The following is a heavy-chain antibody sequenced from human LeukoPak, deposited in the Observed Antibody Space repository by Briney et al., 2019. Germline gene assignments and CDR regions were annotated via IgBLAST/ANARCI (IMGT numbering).Heavy chain of an antibody. V-gene: IGHV3-30*01. J-gene: IGHJ4*02. CDR3: ASIFPGNPSTIFGVVSSDY. D-gene: IGHD3-3*01. CDR1: GFTFSSYA. CDR2: ISYDGSNK. Sequence: GGSLRLSCAASGFTFSSYAMHWVRQAPGKGLEWVAVISYDGSNKYYADSVKGRFTISRDNSKNTLYLQMNSLRAEDTAVYYCASIFPGNPSTIFGVVSSDYWGQGTLVTVSS.